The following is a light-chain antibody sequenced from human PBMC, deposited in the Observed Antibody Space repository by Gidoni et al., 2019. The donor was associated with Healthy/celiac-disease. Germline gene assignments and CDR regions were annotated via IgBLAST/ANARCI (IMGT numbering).Light chain of an antibody. CDR1: QDIGSH. CDR3: QQANSHLALT. Sequence: DIQLTQSPSFLSASVGDRVTNTCRASQDIGSHIAWYQQKPGKAPKLLIYYAFILQSGVPSRFSGSGSGTEFSLTISSLQPGDFATYYCQQANSHLALTFGGGTKVDI. J-gene: IGKJ4*01. V-gene: IGKV1-9*01. CDR2: YAF.